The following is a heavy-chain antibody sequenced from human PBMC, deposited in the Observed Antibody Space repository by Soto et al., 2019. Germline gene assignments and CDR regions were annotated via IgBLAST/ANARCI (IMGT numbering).Heavy chain of an antibody. CDR1: GFTFSSYA. CDR2: ISGSGGST. V-gene: IGHV3-23*01. Sequence: SGGSLRLSCAASGFTFSSYAMSWVRQAPGKGLEWVSAISGSGGSTYYADSVKGRFTISRDNSKNTLYLQMNSLRAEDTAVYYCAKDRRHYDFWSGYYTDYYYYGMDVWGQGTTVTVSS. D-gene: IGHD3-3*01. J-gene: IGHJ6*02. CDR3: AKDRRHYDFWSGYYTDYYYYGMDV.